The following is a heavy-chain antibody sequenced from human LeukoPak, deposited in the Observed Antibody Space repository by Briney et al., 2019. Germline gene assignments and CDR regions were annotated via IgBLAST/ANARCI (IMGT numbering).Heavy chain of an antibody. CDR2: ISSNGGST. Sequence: GGSLRLSCAASGFTFSSYAMSWVRQAPGKGLEYVSAISSNGGSTYYANSVKGRFTISRDNSKNTLYLQMGSLRAEDMAVYYCARIAVAGTTPYYYYYGMDVWGQGTTVTVSS. J-gene: IGHJ6*02. CDR3: ARIAVAGTTPYYYYYGMDV. CDR1: GFTFSSYA. V-gene: IGHV3-64*01. D-gene: IGHD6-19*01.